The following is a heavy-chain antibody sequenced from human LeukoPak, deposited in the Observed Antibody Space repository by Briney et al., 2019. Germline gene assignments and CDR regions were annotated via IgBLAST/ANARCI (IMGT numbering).Heavy chain of an antibody. V-gene: IGHV1-2*02. Sequence: ASVKVSCKASGYTFTGYYMHWVRQAPGQGLEWMGWINPNSGGTNYAQKLQGRVTMTRDTSISTAYMELSRLRSDDTAVHYCARGYYYDSSGYYGNGAFDIWGQGTMVTVSS. D-gene: IGHD3-22*01. CDR1: GYTFTGYY. CDR2: INPNSGGT. CDR3: ARGYYYDSSGYYGNGAFDI. J-gene: IGHJ3*02.